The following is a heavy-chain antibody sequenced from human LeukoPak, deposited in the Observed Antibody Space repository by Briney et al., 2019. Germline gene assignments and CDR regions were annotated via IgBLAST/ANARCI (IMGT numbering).Heavy chain of an antibody. Sequence: GESLKISCKASGYSFPTYWIAWVRQMPGKGLEWMGNIYPADSNTKYSPSFQGQVTISADKSISTAYLQWSSLKASDTALYYCARSTIPGDYDDWWFGPWGQGTLVTVSS. CDR2: IYPADSNT. D-gene: IGHD4-17*01. J-gene: IGHJ5*02. CDR1: GYSFPTYW. V-gene: IGHV5-51*01. CDR3: ARSTIPGDYDDWWFGP.